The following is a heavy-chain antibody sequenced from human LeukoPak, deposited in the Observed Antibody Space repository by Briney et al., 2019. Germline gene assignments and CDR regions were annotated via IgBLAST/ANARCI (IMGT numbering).Heavy chain of an antibody. CDR3: AIDRHGHQLVWNY. CDR2: ISAYHGNT. J-gene: IGHJ4*02. Sequence: ASVKVSCKASGYTFPSYGISWVRQAPRQGLEWLGWISAYHGNTNYAQKLQGRVTMTTDASTSTAYMELRSLRTDDTAVYYCAIDRHGHQLVWNYWGQGTLVTVSS. CDR1: GYTFPSYG. V-gene: IGHV1-18*01. D-gene: IGHD2-2*01.